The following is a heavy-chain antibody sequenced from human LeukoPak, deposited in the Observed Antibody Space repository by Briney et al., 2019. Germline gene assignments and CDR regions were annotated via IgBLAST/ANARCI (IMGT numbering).Heavy chain of an antibody. J-gene: IGHJ4*02. CDR3: SRVTEWSFDD. CDR2: SRNKANSYST. D-gene: IGHD3-3*01. Sequence: PGGSLRLSCAVSGFNFSDHYMDWVRQAQGKGLEWVGRSRNKANSYSTEYAASVKGRFTISRDDSKNSLYLQMGSLKGEDTAVYHCSRVTEWSFDDWGQGTLVTVSS. V-gene: IGHV3-72*01. CDR1: GFNFSDHY.